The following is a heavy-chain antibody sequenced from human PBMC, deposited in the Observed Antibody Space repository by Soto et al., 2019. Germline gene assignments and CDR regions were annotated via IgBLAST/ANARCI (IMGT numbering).Heavy chain of an antibody. J-gene: IGHJ4*02. V-gene: IGHV4-34*01. CDR1: GVSFDGFI. CDR3: ARVFLWFGAVDY. Sequence: QVHLQQWGAGLLEPSETLSLTCAVSGVSFDGFIWTWIRQSPGKGLEWIGEISRAGGSNYNPSLNGRVSISLDTSKDQFSLRLRSVTAADTAVYYCARVFLWFGAVDYWGQGIPVTVSS. CDR2: ISRAGGS. D-gene: IGHD3-16*01.